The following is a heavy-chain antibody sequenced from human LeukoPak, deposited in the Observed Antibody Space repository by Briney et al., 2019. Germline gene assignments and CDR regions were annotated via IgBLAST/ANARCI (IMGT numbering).Heavy chain of an antibody. CDR2: IYYSGST. Sequence: NPSETLSLTCTVSGGSISSYYWSWIRQPPGKGLEWIGYIYYSGSTYYNPSLKSRVTISVDTSKNQFSLKLSSVTAADTAVYYCARGELYYLDYWGQGTLVTVSS. J-gene: IGHJ4*02. D-gene: IGHD1-7*01. CDR3: ARGELYYLDY. V-gene: IGHV4-59*08. CDR1: GGSISSYY.